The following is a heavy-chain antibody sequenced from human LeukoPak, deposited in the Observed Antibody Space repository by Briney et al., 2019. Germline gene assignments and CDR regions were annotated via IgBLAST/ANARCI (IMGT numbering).Heavy chain of an antibody. J-gene: IGHJ4*02. CDR1: GDSVTNHY. V-gene: IGHV4-59*02. D-gene: IGHD3-10*01. Sequence: SETLSLTCIVSGDSVTNHYWSLIRQPPGRGLEWIGYIYYSGSINYNPSLKSRVTISVDTSRNQFSMKLNSVTAADTAVYYCAGSGGLANQGAVFDYWGQGTLVTVSS. CDR3: AGSGGLANQGAVFDY. CDR2: IYYSGSI.